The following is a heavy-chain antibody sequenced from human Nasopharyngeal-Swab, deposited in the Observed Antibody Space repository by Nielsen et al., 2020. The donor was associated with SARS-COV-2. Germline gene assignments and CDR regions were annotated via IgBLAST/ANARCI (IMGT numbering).Heavy chain of an antibody. CDR2: IYPGNSDT. CDR3: ARRAARDGYNYEVDP. J-gene: IGHJ5*02. CDR1: GYSFANHW. D-gene: IGHD5-24*01. V-gene: IGHV5-51*01. Sequence: GESLKISCIGFGYSFANHWIGWVRQKPGKGPEWMGSIYPGNSDTRYSPAFHGRVIISADKSINAAYLQWTSLRASDTAVYYCARRAARDGYNYEVDPWGQGTLVTVSS.